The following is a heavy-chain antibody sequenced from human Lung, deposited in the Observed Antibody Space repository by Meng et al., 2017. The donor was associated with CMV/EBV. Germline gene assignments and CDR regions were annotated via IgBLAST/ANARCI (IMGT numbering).Heavy chain of an antibody. V-gene: IGHV4-34*01. CDR3: ARAVNDDFWSEYYRSDQIDY. J-gene: IGHJ4*02. Sequence: SETLSLTCAVYGGSLSGSYWGWIRQTPEKGLEWIGEINHSGSTTYNPSLKSRVTISIDTSKNQFSMKLSAVTAADTAVYYCARAVNDDFWSEYYRSDQIDYWGQGTLVTVSS. CDR1: GGSLSGSY. D-gene: IGHD3-3*01. CDR2: INHSGST.